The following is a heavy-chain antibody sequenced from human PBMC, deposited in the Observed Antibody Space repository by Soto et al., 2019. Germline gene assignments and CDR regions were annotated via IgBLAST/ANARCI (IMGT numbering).Heavy chain of an antibody. CDR2: VNHSGST. J-gene: IGHJ5*02. Sequence: KPSETLSLTCAVYGGSFSGYYWSWIRQPPGQGLEWIGEVNHSGSTNYNPSLKSRVTISVDTSKNQFSLKLSSVTAADTAVYYCARGRADYVWGSYRHNWFDPGGQGTVVTVSS. V-gene: IGHV4-34*01. CDR1: GGSFSGYY. CDR3: ARGRADYVWGSYRHNWFDP. D-gene: IGHD3-16*02.